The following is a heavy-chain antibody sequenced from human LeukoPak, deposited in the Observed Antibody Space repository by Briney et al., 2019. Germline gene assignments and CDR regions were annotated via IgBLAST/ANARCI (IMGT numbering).Heavy chain of an antibody. CDR2: IGAPGFST. CDR3: AKISSSSATCS. Sequence: GGSLRLSCAASGFTFSNYDMSWVRQAPGKGLEWVSAIGAPGFSTYYAASVKGRFTISRDNSKNTLSLQMNSLRAEDTALYYCAKISSSSATCSWGQGSLVTVSS. CDR1: GFTFSNYD. J-gene: IGHJ4*02. V-gene: IGHV3-23*01. D-gene: IGHD2-2*01.